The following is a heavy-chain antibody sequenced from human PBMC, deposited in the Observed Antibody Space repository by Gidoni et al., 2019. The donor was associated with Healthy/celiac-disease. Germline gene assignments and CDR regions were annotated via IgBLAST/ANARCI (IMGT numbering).Heavy chain of an antibody. CDR3: AKDAEPVVVVAAHYYFDY. V-gene: IGHV3-23*01. D-gene: IGHD2-15*01. Sequence: EVQLLESGGGLVQPGGSLRLSCAASGFTFSSYAMSWVRPAPGKGLEGVSAISGSGGSTYYADSVKGRFTISRDNSKNTLYLQMNSLRAEDTAVYYCAKDAEPVVVVAAHYYFDYWGQGTLVTVSS. CDR1: GFTFSSYA. J-gene: IGHJ4*02. CDR2: ISGSGGST.